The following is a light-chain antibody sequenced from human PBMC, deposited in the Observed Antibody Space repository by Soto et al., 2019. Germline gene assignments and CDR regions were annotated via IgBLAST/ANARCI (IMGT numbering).Light chain of an antibody. CDR1: QGIRND. CDR3: RQHNPAPLT. J-gene: IGKJ4*01. V-gene: IGKV1-17*01. CDR2: AAS. Sequence: DIQMTQSPSSLSASVGDRVTITCRASQGIRNDLGWYQQKPGKAPKRLIYAASSLQSGVPSRFSVSECGTSFTRTLSPLQPQDFATYYCRQHNPAPLTFGGGNKVEI.